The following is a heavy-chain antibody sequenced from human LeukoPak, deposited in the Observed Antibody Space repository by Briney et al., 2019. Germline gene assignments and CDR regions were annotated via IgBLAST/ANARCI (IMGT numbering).Heavy chain of an antibody. CDR3: ARTKVRGVITRMYYFDY. CDR1: GYSFTSYW. J-gene: IGHJ4*02. CDR2: IYPGDSDT. Sequence: GESLKISCKGSGYSFTSYWIGWVRQMPGKGLEWMGIIYPGDSDTRYSPSFQGQVTISADKSISTPYLQWSSLKASDTAMYYCARTKVRGVITRMYYFDYWGQGTLVTVSS. V-gene: IGHV5-51*01. D-gene: IGHD3-10*01.